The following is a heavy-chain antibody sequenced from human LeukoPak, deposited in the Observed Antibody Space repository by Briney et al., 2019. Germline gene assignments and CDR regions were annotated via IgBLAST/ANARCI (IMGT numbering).Heavy chain of an antibody. CDR3: ARDLVGYSYLDY. CDR1: GVTFSSYG. CDR2: IWYDGSNK. Sequence: GGSLRLSCAASGVTFSSYGMPWVRQAPGKGLEWVAVIWYDGSNKYYADSVKGRFTISRDNSKNTLYLQMNSLRAEDTAVYYCARDLVGYSYLDYWGQGTLVTVSS. J-gene: IGHJ4*02. D-gene: IGHD5-18*01. V-gene: IGHV3-33*01.